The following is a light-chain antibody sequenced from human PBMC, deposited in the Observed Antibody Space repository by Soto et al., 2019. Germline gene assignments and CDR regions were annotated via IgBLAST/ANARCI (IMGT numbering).Light chain of an antibody. V-gene: IGLV2-14*01. CDR2: EVS. CDR3: SSFTDSFTLV. Sequence: QSALTQPASVSGSPGQSITISCTGTSSDIGHYKYVSWYQRHPGKVPKLMIYEVSHRPSGVPDRFSGSKSGNTAFLTISGLQADDEADYYCSSFTDSFTLVFGGGTKLTVL. CDR1: SSDIGHYKY. J-gene: IGLJ3*02.